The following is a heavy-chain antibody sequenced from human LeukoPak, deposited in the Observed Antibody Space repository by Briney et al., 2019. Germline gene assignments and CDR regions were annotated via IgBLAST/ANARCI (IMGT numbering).Heavy chain of an antibody. D-gene: IGHD5-12*01. J-gene: IGHJ4*02. V-gene: IGHV3-66*01. CDR3: AREYSGYDSVSGYFDY. Sequence: GSLRLSCAASGFTVNSNYMSWVRQAPGKGLEWVSVIYSGGSTYYADSVKGRFTISRDNSKNTLYLQMNSLRAEDTAVYYCAREYSGYDSVSGYFDYWGQGTLVTVSS. CDR2: IYSGGST. CDR1: GFTVNSNY.